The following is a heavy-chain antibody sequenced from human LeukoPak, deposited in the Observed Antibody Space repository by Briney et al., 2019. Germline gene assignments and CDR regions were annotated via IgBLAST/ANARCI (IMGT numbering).Heavy chain of an antibody. D-gene: IGHD6-13*01. V-gene: IGHV3-30*02. CDR2: IRYDGSNK. J-gene: IGHJ3*02. Sequence: GGSLRLSCAASGFSFSSYGMHWVRQAPGKGLEWVAFIRYDGSNKYYADSVKGRFSISRDNSKNTLYLQTNSLRAEDTAVYYCAKGGGIAAAWLVAFDIRGQGTMVTVSS. CDR3: AKGGGIAAAWLVAFDI. CDR1: GFSFSSYG.